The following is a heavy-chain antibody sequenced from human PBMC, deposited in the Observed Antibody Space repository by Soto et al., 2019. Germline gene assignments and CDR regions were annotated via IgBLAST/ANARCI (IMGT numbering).Heavy chain of an antibody. V-gene: IGHV3-66*01. J-gene: IGHJ3*02. CDR3: AREPRYCSGGSCSIMGDAFDI. Sequence: EVQLVESGGGLVQPGGSLRLPCFASGFTVTDIYMNWVRRAPGKGLEWVSFIYKDFTDYADFVRGRFSVSTDTSKNALYLQLDNLRAEDTAVYYCAREPRYCSGGSCSIMGDAFDIWGQGAMVTVSS. CDR2: IYKDFT. D-gene: IGHD2-15*01. CDR1: GFTVTDIY.